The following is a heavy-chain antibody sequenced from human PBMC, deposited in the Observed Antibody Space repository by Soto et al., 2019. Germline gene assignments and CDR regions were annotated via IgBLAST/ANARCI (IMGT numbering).Heavy chain of an antibody. Sequence: PGESLKISCKVSGYSFTSYWIGWVRQMPGKGLEWMGIIYPGDSDTRYSPSFQGQVTISADKSISTAYLQWSSLKASDTAMYYCARIPHCSGGSCSLFDYWGQGTLVTVSS. CDR2: IYPGDSDT. V-gene: IGHV5-51*01. CDR1: GYSFTSYW. J-gene: IGHJ4*02. CDR3: ARIPHCSGGSCSLFDY. D-gene: IGHD2-15*01.